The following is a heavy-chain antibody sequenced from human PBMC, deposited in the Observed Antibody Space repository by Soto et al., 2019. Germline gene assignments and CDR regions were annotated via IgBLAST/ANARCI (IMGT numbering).Heavy chain of an antibody. CDR2: ISHDGSNK. J-gene: IGHJ5*02. Sequence: PRLSCAASGFIFSSYGMYWIRQAPGKGLEWVAGISHDGSNKYYGDSVKGRCTISRDNSKNTPFLQIDSLRAEDTAVYYCAKLMGGVKAIGGTGNWLDPWGQGTLVTVSS. V-gene: IGHV3-30*18. CDR1: GFIFSSYG. D-gene: IGHD1-7*01. CDR3: AKLMGGVKAIGGTGNWLDP.